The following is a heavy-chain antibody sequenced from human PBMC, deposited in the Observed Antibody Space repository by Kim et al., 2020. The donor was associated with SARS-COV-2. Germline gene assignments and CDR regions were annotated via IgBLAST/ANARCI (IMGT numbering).Heavy chain of an antibody. CDR2: INHSGST. CDR1: GGSFSGYY. V-gene: IGHV4-34*01. Sequence: SETLSLTCAVYGGSFSGYYWSWIRQPPGKGLEWIGEINHSGSTNYNPSLKSRVTISVDTSKNQFSLKLSSVTAADTAVYYCARGTPLFSYYYGSGSYLGLGWFDPWGQGTLVTVSS. J-gene: IGHJ5*02. D-gene: IGHD3-10*01. CDR3: ARGTPLFSYYYGSGSYLGLGWFDP.